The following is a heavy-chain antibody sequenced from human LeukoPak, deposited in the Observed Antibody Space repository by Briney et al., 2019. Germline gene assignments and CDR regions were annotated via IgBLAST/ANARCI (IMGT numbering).Heavy chain of an antibody. V-gene: IGHV1-2*02. Sequence: ASVKVSCKASGYTFTGYYMHWVRQAPGQGLERMGWINPNSGGTNYAQKFPGRVTMTRDTSISTAYMELSRLRSDDTAVYYCARAFYPDYGGNSEAEYFQHWGQGTLVTVSS. D-gene: IGHD4-23*01. J-gene: IGHJ1*01. CDR1: GYTFTGYY. CDR2: INPNSGGT. CDR3: ARAFYPDYGGNSEAEYFQH.